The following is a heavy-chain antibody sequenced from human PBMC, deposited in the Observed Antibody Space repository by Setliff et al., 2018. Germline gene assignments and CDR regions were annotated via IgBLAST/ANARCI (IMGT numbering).Heavy chain of an antibody. CDR3: AREAGYYDSSGPVGVPYYYYMDV. CDR2: IYYGGSA. Sequence: PSETLSLTCTVSGGSISSSNYYWGWIRQPPGKGLEWIGNIYYGGSAYYNPSLKSRVTISVDTSKNQFSLKLSSVTAADTAVYYCAREAGYYDSSGPVGVPYYYYMDVWGKGTTVTVSS. V-gene: IGHV4-39*07. D-gene: IGHD3-22*01. J-gene: IGHJ6*03. CDR1: GGSISSSNYY.